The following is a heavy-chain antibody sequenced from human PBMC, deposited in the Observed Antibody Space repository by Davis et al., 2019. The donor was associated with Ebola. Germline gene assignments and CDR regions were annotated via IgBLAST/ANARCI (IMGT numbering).Heavy chain of an antibody. CDR3: AKWGFGESPAH. J-gene: IGHJ4*02. D-gene: IGHD3-10*01. Sequence: PGGSLRLSCAASGFTFDDYAMHWVRQAPGKGLEWVSRVSWNSGRIDYADSVKGRFTISRDNTKKSVHLVMNSLRVEDTALYFCAKWGFGESPAHWGQGTQVTVSS. CDR2: VSWNSGRI. V-gene: IGHV3-9*01. CDR1: GFTFDDYA.